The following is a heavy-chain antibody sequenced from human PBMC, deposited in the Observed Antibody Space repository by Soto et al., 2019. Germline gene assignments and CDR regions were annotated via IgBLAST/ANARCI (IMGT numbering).Heavy chain of an antibody. CDR2: ISYDGSNK. CDR1: GFTFSSYG. J-gene: IGHJ4*02. V-gene: IGHV3-30*18. CDR3: AKGIYDSSRAPIDY. Sequence: SGGSLRLSCAASGFTFSSYGMHWVRQAPGKGLEWVAVISYDGSNKYYADSVKGRFTISRDDSKNTLYLQMNSLRAEDTAVYYCAKGIYDSSRAPIDYWGQGTLVTVSS. D-gene: IGHD3-22*01.